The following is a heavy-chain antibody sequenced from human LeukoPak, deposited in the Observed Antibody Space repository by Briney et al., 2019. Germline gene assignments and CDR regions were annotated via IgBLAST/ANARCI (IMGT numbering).Heavy chain of an antibody. CDR2: INWSGGST. CDR3: ARGFAAENWFDP. J-gene: IGHJ5*02. V-gene: IGHV3-20*04. Sequence: GGSLRLSCAASGFTFDDYGMSWVRQAPGKGLEWVSGINWSGGSTGYADSVKGRFTISRDNAKNSLYLQMNSLRAEDTALYYCARGFAAENWFDPWGQGTLVTVSS. D-gene: IGHD1-14*01. CDR1: GFTFDDYG.